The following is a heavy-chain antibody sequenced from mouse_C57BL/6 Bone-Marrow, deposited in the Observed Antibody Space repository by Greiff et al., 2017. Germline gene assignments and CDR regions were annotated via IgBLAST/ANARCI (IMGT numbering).Heavy chain of an antibody. V-gene: IGHV1-81*01. J-gene: IGHJ1*03. CDR2: IYPRSGNT. CDR3: ARNYCSFYWYFDV. CDR1: GYTFTSYG. D-gene: IGHD1-1*01. Sequence: QVQLQQSGAELARPGASVKLSCKASGYTFTSYGISWVKQRTGQGLEWIGEIYPRSGNTYSNEKFKGKATLTADKSSSTAYMELRSLTSEDSAVYVGARNYCSFYWYFDVWGTGTTVTVAS.